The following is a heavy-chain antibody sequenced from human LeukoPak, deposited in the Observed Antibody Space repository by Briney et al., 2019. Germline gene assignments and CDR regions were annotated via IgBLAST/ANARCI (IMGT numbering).Heavy chain of an antibody. Sequence: PGGSLRLSCAASGFTFSNAWMSWVRQAPGKGREWVGRIKSKTDGGTTDYAAPVKGRFTISRDDSKNTLYLQMNSLKTEDTAVYYCTSQTTDFWSGYYTGRGVDYWGQGTLVTVSS. CDR1: GFTFSNAW. CDR2: IKSKTDGGTT. J-gene: IGHJ4*02. V-gene: IGHV3-15*01. D-gene: IGHD3-3*01. CDR3: TSQTTDFWSGYYTGRGVDY.